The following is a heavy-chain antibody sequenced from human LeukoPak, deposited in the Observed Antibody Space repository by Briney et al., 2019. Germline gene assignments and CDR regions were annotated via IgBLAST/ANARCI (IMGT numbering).Heavy chain of an antibody. V-gene: IGHV3-74*03. J-gene: IGHJ4*02. Sequence: PGGSLRLSCVASGFIFSNSWMHWVRRAPGKGLLWVSRISADGTNTKYADSVKGRFTISRDNAKNTLYLQMNTLRAEDTAVYYCARDQTQAGPTTVDYWGQGTLVTVSS. CDR2: ISADGTNT. D-gene: IGHD1-14*01. CDR3: ARDQTQAGPTTVDY. CDR1: GFIFSNSW.